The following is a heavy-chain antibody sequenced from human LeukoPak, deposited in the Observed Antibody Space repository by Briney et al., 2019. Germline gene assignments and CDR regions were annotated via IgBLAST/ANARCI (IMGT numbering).Heavy chain of an antibody. CDR3: AKAYYDYVWGSYRYFCAFDI. Sequence: GGSLRLSCAASGFTFDDYAMHWVRQAPGKGLEWVSLISGDGGRTYYADSVKGRFTISRDNSKNSLYLQMNGLRTEDTAFYYCAKAYYDYVWGSYRYFCAFDIWGQGTMVTVSS. D-gene: IGHD3-16*02. J-gene: IGHJ3*02. CDR1: GFTFDDYA. V-gene: IGHV3-43*02. CDR2: ISGDGGRT.